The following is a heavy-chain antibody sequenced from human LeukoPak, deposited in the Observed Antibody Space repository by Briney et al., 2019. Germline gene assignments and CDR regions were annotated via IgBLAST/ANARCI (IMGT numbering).Heavy chain of an antibody. V-gene: IGHV3-23*01. D-gene: IGHD3-10*01. J-gene: IGHJ4*02. CDR1: GFTFRSYG. CDR2: ISGSGGTT. CDR3: AKGSGGSGSYSKYYFDY. Sequence: GGTLRLSCAASGFTFRSYGMNWVRQAPGKGLEWVSAISGSGGTTYYADSLRGRFTISRDNSKNTVYLQINSLRADDTAVYYCAKGSGGSGSYSKYYFDYWGQGTLVTVSS.